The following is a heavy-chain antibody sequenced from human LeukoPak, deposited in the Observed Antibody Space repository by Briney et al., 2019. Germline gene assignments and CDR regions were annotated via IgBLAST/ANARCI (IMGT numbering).Heavy chain of an antibody. CDR3: ARESSGWYGVFDY. CDR2: ISYDGSNK. Sequence: GGSLRLSCAASGFTFSSYAIHWVRQAPGKGLEWVAVISYDGSNKYYADSVKGRFTISRDNSKNTLYLQMSSLRAEDTAVYYCARESSGWYGVFDYWGQGTLVTVSS. CDR1: GFTFSSYA. D-gene: IGHD6-19*01. J-gene: IGHJ4*02. V-gene: IGHV3-30-3*01.